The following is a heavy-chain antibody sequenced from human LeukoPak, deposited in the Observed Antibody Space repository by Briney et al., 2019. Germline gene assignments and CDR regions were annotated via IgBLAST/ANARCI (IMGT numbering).Heavy chain of an antibody. D-gene: IGHD6-13*01. CDR2: VFHAGST. V-gene: IGHV4-4*02. Sequence: ASGTLSLTCAVSGVSISSSNWWGWVRQPPGKGLEWIGEVFHAGSTNYSPSLKSRVTISVDTSKNQFSLKLSSVTAADTAVYYCARETAAVIWGQGTLVTVSS. CDR1: GVSISSSNW. CDR3: ARETAAVI. J-gene: IGHJ4*02.